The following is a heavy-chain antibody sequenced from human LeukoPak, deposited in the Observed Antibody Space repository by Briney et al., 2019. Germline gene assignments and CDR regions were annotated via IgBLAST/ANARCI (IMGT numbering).Heavy chain of an antibody. V-gene: IGHV1-69*06. CDR3: AREDWNYVRNWFDP. J-gene: IGHJ5*02. CDR2: IIPIFGTA. D-gene: IGHD1-7*01. Sequence: ASVKVSCKASGGTFSSYAISWVRQAPGQGLEWMGGIIPIFGTANYAQKFQGRVTITADKSTSTAYMELSSLRSEDTAVYYCAREDWNYVRNWFDPWGQGTLVTVSS. CDR1: GGTFSSYA.